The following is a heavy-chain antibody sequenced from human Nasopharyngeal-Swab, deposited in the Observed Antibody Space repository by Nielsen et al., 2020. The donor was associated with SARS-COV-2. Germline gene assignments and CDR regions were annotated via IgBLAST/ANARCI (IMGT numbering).Heavy chain of an antibody. J-gene: IGHJ6*02. CDR2: INPNSGGT. V-gene: IGHV1-2*06. CDR3: AREGNYGDYPDYYYYGMDV. D-gene: IGHD4-17*01. Sequence: ASVKVSCKASGYTFTGYYLHWVRQAPGQGLEWMGRINPNSGGTNYAQKFQGRVTMTRDTSISTAYMELSRLRSEDTAVYYCAREGNYGDYPDYYYYGMDVWGQGTTVTVSS. CDR1: GYTFTGYY.